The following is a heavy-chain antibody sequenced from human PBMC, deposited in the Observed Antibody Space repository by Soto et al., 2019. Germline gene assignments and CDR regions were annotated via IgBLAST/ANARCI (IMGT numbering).Heavy chain of an antibody. V-gene: IGHV3-23*01. J-gene: IGHJ6*03. CDR3: AKAPSSTSRRRMDV. CDR1: GFTFSSYA. D-gene: IGHD2-2*01. CDR2: ISGSGGST. Sequence: EVQLLESGGGLVQPGGSLRLSCAASGFTFSSYAMSWVRQAPGKGLEWVSAISGSGGSTYYADSEKGRVTISRDNSKNTLYLETTSQRAEDTAVCYCAKAPSSTSRRRMDVWGKGTTVTVSS.